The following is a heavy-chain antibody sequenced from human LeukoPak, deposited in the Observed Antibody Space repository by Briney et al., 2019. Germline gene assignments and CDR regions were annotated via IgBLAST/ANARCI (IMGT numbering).Heavy chain of an antibody. Sequence: GGSLRLSCTASGFTFSSYTMSWVRRAPGKGLKWVSTITTGGPNTYYADSVKGRFTVSRDDSKNTLYLQMNSLRAEDTAVYYCARGGRPDYWGQGTLVTVSS. CDR2: ITTGGPNT. CDR1: GFTFSSYT. V-gene: IGHV3-23*01. D-gene: IGHD3-10*01. J-gene: IGHJ4*02. CDR3: ARGGRPDY.